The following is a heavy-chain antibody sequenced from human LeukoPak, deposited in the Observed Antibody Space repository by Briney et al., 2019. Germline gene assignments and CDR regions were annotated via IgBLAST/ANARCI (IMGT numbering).Heavy chain of an antibody. V-gene: IGHV6-1*01. CDR3: ARGWEPYSSSLDY. Sequence: SQTLSLTCAIFGDSVSSNSAAWNWIRQSPSRGLEWLGRTYFRSQWYNDYAVSVKSRITINPDTSKNQLFLQLNSVTPEDTAVYYCARGWEPYSSSLDYWGQGALVTVSS. D-gene: IGHD6-13*01. CDR2: TYFRSQWYN. J-gene: IGHJ4*02. CDR1: GDSVSSNSAA.